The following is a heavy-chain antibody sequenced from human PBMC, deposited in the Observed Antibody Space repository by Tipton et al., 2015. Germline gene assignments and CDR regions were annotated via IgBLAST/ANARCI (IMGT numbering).Heavy chain of an antibody. CDR2: INDSGKS. CDR1: GGSISSYY. V-gene: IGHV4-34*01. D-gene: IGHD3-10*01. CDR3: ARGRGWRVFDY. Sequence: GLVKPSETLSLTCTVSGGSISSYYWSWIRQPPGKGLEWIGEINDSGKSNYNPSLKSRVTISVDTSKSQFFLKLTSVIAADTAVYFCARGRGWRVFDYWGQGTLVTVSS. J-gene: IGHJ4*02.